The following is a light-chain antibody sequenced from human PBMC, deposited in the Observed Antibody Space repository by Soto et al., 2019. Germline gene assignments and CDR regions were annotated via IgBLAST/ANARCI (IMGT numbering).Light chain of an antibody. CDR3: LTWGPGIWV. CDR1: SRHTNYA. Sequence: QLVLTQSPSASASLGASVKLTCSLSSRHTNYAIAWHQVQPEKGSRYLMKINSDGRHIKGDGIPDRFSGSSSGAERYLTISSLRSEDEADYYCLTWGPGIWVFGGGTKVTVL. CDR2: INSDGRH. V-gene: IGLV4-69*01. J-gene: IGLJ3*02.